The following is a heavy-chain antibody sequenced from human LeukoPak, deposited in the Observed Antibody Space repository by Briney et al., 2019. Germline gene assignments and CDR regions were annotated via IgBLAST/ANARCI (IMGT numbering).Heavy chain of an antibody. D-gene: IGHD3-22*01. CDR2: ISGSGGST. Sequence: GGSLRLSCAASGSTFSSYAMSWVRQAPGKGLEWVSAISGSGGSTYYADSVKGRFTISRDNSKNTLYLQMNSLRAEDTAVYYCAKDSSSGYYNFDYWGQGTLVTVSS. V-gene: IGHV3-23*01. CDR1: GSTFSSYA. J-gene: IGHJ4*02. CDR3: AKDSSSGYYNFDY.